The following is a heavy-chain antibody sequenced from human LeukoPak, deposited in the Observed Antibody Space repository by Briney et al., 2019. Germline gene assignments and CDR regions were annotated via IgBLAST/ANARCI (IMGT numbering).Heavy chain of an antibody. CDR2: ISSTGGTT. Sequence: GGSLRLSCTTSGFTFADYAMSWFRQAPGKGLEWVSSISSTGGTTYYADSVKGRFTISRDNSKNTLFLQMNSLRAEDTAVYYCARGSSSGWPDYLDHWGRGTPVTVSS. CDR3: ARGSSSGWPDYLDH. V-gene: IGHV3-23*01. CDR1: GFTFADYA. D-gene: IGHD6-19*01. J-gene: IGHJ4*01.